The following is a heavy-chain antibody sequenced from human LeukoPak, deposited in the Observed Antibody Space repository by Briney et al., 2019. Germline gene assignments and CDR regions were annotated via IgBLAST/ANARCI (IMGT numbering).Heavy chain of an antibody. CDR3: ARDKRRRGYDYVWGSYRPHDAFDI. CDR2: INWNGGST. D-gene: IGHD3-16*02. J-gene: IGHJ3*02. CDR1: GFNFDDYG. V-gene: IGHV3-20*04. Sequence: PGGSLRLSCAASGFNFDDYGMIGVRQAPGKGLKWVSGINWNGGSTGYADPVKGRFTISSVNDKDFLDQEIHNLRAEDTALYYCARDKRRRGYDYVWGSYRPHDAFDIWGQGTMVTVSS.